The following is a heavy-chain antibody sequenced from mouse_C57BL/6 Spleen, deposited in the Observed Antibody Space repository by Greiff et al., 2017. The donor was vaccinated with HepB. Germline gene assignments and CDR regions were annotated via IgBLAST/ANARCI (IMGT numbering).Heavy chain of an antibody. D-gene: IGHD2-1*01. J-gene: IGHJ2*01. Sequence: VQLQQSGAELMKPGASVKLSCKATGYTFTGYWIEWVKQRPGHGLEWIGEILPGSGSTNYNEKFKGKATFTADTSSNTAYMQLSSLTTEDSAIYYCSRRRFYYGNYVDFDYWGQGTTLTVSS. CDR3: SRRRFYYGNYVDFDY. V-gene: IGHV1-9*01. CDR1: GYTFTGYW. CDR2: ILPGSGST.